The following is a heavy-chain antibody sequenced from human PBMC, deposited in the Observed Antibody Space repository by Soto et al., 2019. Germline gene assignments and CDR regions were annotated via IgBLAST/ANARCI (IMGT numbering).Heavy chain of an antibody. CDR1: GYTFTSYA. D-gene: IGHD3-10*01. CDR3: ARDVNSGTFDY. CDR2: ISAHNGNT. J-gene: IGHJ4*02. V-gene: IGHV1-18*01. Sequence: QVQLVQSGAEVKKPGASVKVSCKASGYTFTSYAISWVRQAPGQGLEWMGWISAHNGNTKYAQKRQGRVTMTTDTSTSTAYMDLRSLRSDATAVYYCARDVNSGTFDYWGQGTLVTVSS.